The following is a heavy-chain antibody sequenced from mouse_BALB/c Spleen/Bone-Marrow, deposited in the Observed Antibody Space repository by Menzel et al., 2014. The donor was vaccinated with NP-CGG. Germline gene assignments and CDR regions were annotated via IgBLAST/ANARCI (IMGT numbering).Heavy chain of an antibody. CDR2: INPNNGGT. CDR3: TRSGPGFAY. CDR1: GYTFTNYF. V-gene: IGHV1S81*02. J-gene: IGHJ3*01. Sequence: QVHVKQSGAELVKPGASVKLSCKASGYTFTNYFMYWVKRRPGQGLEWIGEINPNNGGTNFNENFKSKATLTLDKSSSTAYMQLSSLTSEDSAVYYCTRSGPGFAYWGHGTLVTVSA.